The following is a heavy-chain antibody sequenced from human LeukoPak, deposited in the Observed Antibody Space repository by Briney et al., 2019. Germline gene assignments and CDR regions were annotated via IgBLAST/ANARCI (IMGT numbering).Heavy chain of an antibody. D-gene: IGHD6-13*01. V-gene: IGHV1-18*01. J-gene: IGHJ4*02. Sequence: ASVKVSCKASGYTFTSYGISWVRQAPGQGLEWMGWISAYNGNTNYAQKLQGRVTMTTDTSTSTAYMELRSLRSDDTAVYYCARVSPGSSWSLGNYFDYWGQGTLVTVSS. CDR2: ISAYNGNT. CDR3: ARVSPGSSWSLGNYFDY. CDR1: GYTFTSYG.